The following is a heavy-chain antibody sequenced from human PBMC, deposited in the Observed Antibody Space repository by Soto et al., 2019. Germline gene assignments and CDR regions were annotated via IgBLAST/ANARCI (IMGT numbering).Heavy chain of an antibody. CDR3: ARAEGVAARPSASYDYDYGMDV. CDR2: INPNSGGT. Sequence: GSVKVSCKAAGYAFPSYYMHWVRQAPGQRLEWMGWINPNSGGTNYAQKFQGRVPMTWDTSIRTAYMELSRLRSEDTAVYYCARAEGVAARPSASYDYDYGMDVWGQGTTVT. CDR1: GYAFPSYY. J-gene: IGHJ6*02. V-gene: IGHV1-2*02. D-gene: IGHD6-6*01.